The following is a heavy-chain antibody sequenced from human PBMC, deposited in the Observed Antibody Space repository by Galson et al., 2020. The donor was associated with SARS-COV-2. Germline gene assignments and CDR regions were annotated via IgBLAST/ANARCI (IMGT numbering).Heavy chain of an antibody. J-gene: IGHJ4*02. CDR2: ISYDGSIE. CDR3: AINRALDY. Sequence: GGSLRLSCAASGFTFSSYAMHWVRQAPGKGLEWVAVISYDGSIEYYADSVKGRFTISRDNSKNTMYLQMNSLRVEDTAVYYCAINRALDYWGQVTLVTVSS. CDR1: GFTFSSYA. V-gene: IGHV3-30*03.